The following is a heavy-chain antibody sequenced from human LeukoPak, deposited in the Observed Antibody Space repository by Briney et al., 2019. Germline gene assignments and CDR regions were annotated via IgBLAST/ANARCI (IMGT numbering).Heavy chain of an antibody. V-gene: IGHV3-23*01. CDR3: AKDPINWGSIYFDC. J-gene: IGHJ4*02. CDR2: ISGSSDNT. D-gene: IGHD7-27*01. Sequence: GGSLRLSCEASGFTFCNYAMSWVRQAPGKGLKWVSSISGSSDNTNYADSVKGRFTISRDNSKNILYLQMNSLTAEDTAVYWCAKDPINWGSIYFDCWGQGTLVTVSS. CDR1: GFTFCNYA.